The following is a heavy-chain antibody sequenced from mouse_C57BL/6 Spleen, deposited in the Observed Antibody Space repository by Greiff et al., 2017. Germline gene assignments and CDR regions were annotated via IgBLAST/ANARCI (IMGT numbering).Heavy chain of an antibody. CDR2: IDPSDSYT. D-gene: IGHD2-12*01. J-gene: IGHJ2*01. V-gene: IGHV1-50*01. CDR1: GYTFTSYW. CDR3: ASMSYLTH. Sequence: QVQLQQPGAELVKPGASVKLSCKASGYTFTSYWMQWVKQRPGQGLEWIGEIDPSDSYTNYNQKFKGKATLTVDTSSSTAYMQLSSLTSEDSAVYYCASMSYLTHWCQGTTLTVSS.